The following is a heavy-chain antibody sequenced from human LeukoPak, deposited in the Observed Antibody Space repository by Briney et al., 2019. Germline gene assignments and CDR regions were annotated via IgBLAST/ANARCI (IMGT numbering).Heavy chain of an antibody. CDR3: AKVQFNWGPIDY. J-gene: IGHJ4*02. V-gene: IGHV3-23*01. D-gene: IGHD7-27*01. Sequence: GGSLRRSCAASGFTFSNFAIRWVRQVPGKGLEWVSSIDGSGDKTHYPDSVRGRFTVSRDNSKNTLYLQMNGLRVEDTATYFCAKVQFNWGPIDYWGQGTPVIVSS. CDR1: GFTFSNFA. CDR2: IDGSGDKT.